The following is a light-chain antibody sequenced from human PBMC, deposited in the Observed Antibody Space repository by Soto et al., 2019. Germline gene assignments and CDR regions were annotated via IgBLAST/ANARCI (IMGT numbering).Light chain of an antibody. CDR1: QSLLYSLNNKNY. CDR3: PQYFLTRPWT. V-gene: IGKV4-1*01. Sequence: DIVMTQSPDSLAVSLGERATISCKSSQSLLYSLNNKNYLTWYQMKPGQPPKLLIYWASTRESGVPDRFRGSGSGTDFTLTINNLQADDVATYYCPQYFLTRPWTFGQGTPVEIK. CDR2: WAS. J-gene: IGKJ1*01.